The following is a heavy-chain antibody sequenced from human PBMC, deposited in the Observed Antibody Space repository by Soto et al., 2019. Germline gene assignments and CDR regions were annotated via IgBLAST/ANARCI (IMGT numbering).Heavy chain of an antibody. Sequence: PGGSLRLSSAASGFTFSTYEFNWVRQAPGRVLEWISYISVSGNIIKYAESVKGRFTISRDNADNSLHLHMSNLRVDDTALYFYVRYTMRSSAAASLDYWGQGTQVTVSS. J-gene: IGHJ4*02. V-gene: IGHV3-48*03. CDR3: VRYTMRSSAAASLDY. CDR2: ISVSGNII. CDR1: GFTFSTYE. D-gene: IGHD2-2*02.